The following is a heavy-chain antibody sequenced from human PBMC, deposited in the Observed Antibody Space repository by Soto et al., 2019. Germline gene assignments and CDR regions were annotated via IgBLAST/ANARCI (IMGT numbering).Heavy chain of an antibody. CDR1: GDSISSGGYH. D-gene: IGHD6-13*01. J-gene: IGHJ4*02. Sequence: QVQLQESGPGLVEPSQTLSLTCNVSGDSISSGGYHWSWIRQHPGKGLEWIVYIYYSGDNYYNQSLKSRVAISVHTSKKQFSLNLSSATAADTAVYYCARLAYSSRGGQFFDYWGQGVLVTVSS. V-gene: IGHV4-31*03. CDR3: ARLAYSSRGGQFFDY. CDR2: IYYSGDN.